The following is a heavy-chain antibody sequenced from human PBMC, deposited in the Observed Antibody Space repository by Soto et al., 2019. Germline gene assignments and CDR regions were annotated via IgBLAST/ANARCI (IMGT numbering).Heavy chain of an antibody. CDR1: GGTFSSYT. D-gene: IGHD6-19*01. J-gene: IGHJ3*02. V-gene: IGHV1-69*08. Sequence: QVQLVQSGAEVKKPGSSVTVSCKASGGTFSSYTISWVRQAPGQGLEWMGRIIPILGIANYAQKFQGRVTITADKSTSTAYMELSSLRSEDTAVYYCARDPGIAVAGSAFDIWGQGTMVTVSS. CDR2: IIPILGIA. CDR3: ARDPGIAVAGSAFDI.